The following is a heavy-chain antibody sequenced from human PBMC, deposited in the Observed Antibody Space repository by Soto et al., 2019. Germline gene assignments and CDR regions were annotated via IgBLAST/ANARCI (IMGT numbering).Heavy chain of an antibody. J-gene: IGHJ3*02. CDR3: ARGGGWIDAFDI. Sequence: PSETLSLTCAVYGGSFSGYYWSWIRQPPGKGLEWIGEINHSGSTNHNPSLKSRVTISVDTSKNQFSLKLSSVTAADTAVYYCARGGGWIDAFDIWGQGTMVTVSS. V-gene: IGHV4-34*01. CDR2: INHSGST. CDR1: GGSFSGYY. D-gene: IGHD5-12*01.